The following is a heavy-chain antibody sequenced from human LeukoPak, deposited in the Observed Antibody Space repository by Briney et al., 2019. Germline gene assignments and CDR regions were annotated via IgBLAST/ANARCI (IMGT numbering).Heavy chain of an antibody. D-gene: IGHD2-2*01. J-gene: IGHJ6*02. CDR2: ISYDGSNK. CDR1: GFTFSSYA. CDR3: ARTQGSCSSTSCQMSYFYYGMDV. Sequence: PGRSLRLSCAASGFTFSSYAMHWVRQAPGKGLDWVAVISYDGSNKYYADSVKGRLTVSRDDSKNTVYLQMNSLRAEDTAVYYCARTQGSCSSTSCQMSYFYYGMDVWGHGTPVTVSS. V-gene: IGHV3-30*04.